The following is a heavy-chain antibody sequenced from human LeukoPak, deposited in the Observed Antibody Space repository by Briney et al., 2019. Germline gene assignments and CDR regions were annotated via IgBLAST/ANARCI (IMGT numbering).Heavy chain of an antibody. CDR3: ARDDGGSYDC. V-gene: IGHV3-72*01. CDR2: SRNKASSYAT. Sequence: GGSLRLSCAASGFTVSSNYMSWVRQAPGKGLEWLGRSRNKASSYATEYVPSVKGRFTISRDASKNSLYLQINSLRTEDTAVYYCARDDGGSYDCWGQGTLVIVSS. D-gene: IGHD3-16*01. J-gene: IGHJ4*02. CDR1: GFTVSSNY.